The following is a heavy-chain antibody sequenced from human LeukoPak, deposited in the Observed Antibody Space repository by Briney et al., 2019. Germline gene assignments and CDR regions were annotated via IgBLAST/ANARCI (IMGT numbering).Heavy chain of an antibody. D-gene: IGHD6-19*01. V-gene: IGHV3-48*01. J-gene: IGHJ1*01. Sequence: PGGSLRLSCAAPGFTFSSYSMNWVRQAPGKGLEWVSYISSSSSTIYYADSVKGRFTISRDNAKNSLYLQMNSLRAEDTAVYYCATGYSSGWYFYFQHWGQGSLVSVSS. CDR3: ATGYSSGWYFYFQH. CDR2: ISSSSSTI. CDR1: GFTFSSYS.